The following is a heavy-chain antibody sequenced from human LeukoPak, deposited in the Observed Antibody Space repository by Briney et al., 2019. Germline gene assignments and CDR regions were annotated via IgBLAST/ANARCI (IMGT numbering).Heavy chain of an antibody. V-gene: IGHV4-4*02. J-gene: IGHJ4*02. CDR1: GGSISSSNW. CDR2: IYHSGST. CDR3: ARAIPVEGYDSSGFQDY. Sequence: PSGTLSLTCAVSGGSISSSNWWSWVRQPPGKGLEWIGEIYHSGSTNYNPSLKSRVTISVDKSKNQFSLKLSSVTAADTAVYYCARAIPVEGYDSSGFQDYWGQGTLVTVSS. D-gene: IGHD3-22*01.